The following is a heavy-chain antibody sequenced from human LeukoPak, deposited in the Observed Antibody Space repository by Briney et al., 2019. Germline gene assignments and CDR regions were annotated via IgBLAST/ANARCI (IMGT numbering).Heavy chain of an antibody. CDR2: IRYDGSNK. V-gene: IGHV3-30*02. Sequence: GGSLRLSCAASGFTFSSYGMHWVRQAPGKGLEWVAFIRYDGSNKYYADSVKGRFTISRDNSKNTLYLQMNSLRAEDTAVYYCATVVVPAALAAAFDIWGQGTMVTVSS. CDR3: ATVVVPAALAAAFDI. J-gene: IGHJ3*02. CDR1: GFTFSSYG. D-gene: IGHD2-2*01.